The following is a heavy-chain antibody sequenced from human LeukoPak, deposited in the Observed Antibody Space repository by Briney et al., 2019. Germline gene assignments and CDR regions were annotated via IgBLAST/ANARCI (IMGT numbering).Heavy chain of an antibody. CDR1: GYTITSYG. V-gene: IGHV1-18*01. J-gene: IGHJ6*03. Sequence: ASVKVSCKASGYTITSYGISWVRQAPGQGLEWMGWISAYNGNTNYAQKLQGRVTMTTDTSTSTAYMELRGLRSDDTAVYYCARHGGSPPRYYYYMDVWGKGTTVTISS. CDR3: ARHGGSPPRYYYYMDV. CDR2: ISAYNGNT. D-gene: IGHD2-15*01.